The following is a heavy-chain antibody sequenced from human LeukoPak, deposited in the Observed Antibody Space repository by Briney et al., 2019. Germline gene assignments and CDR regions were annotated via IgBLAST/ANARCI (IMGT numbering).Heavy chain of an antibody. J-gene: IGHJ4*02. Sequence: GGSLRLSCAASGITFSRNWMHWVRQAPGKGLVWVSRINSDGSSTSYADSVKGRFTISRDNAKNTLFLQMNSLRAEDTAVYYCASPSVYDIFSIDYWGQGTLVTVSS. D-gene: IGHD3-9*01. CDR2: INSDGSST. V-gene: IGHV3-74*01. CDR1: GITFSRNW. CDR3: ASPSVYDIFSIDY.